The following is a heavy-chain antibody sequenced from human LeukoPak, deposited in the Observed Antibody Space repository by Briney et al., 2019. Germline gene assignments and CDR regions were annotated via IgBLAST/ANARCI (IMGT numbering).Heavy chain of an antibody. D-gene: IGHD6-13*01. J-gene: IGHJ6*03. V-gene: IGHV4-34*01. CDR2: INHSGST. CDR1: GGSIGSYY. CDR3: ARKRKGISSSYPFLNYYYMDV. Sequence: PETLSLTCSVSGGSIGSYYWSWIRQPPGKGLEWIGEINHSGSTNYNPSLKSRVTISVDTSKNQFSLKLSSVTAADTAVYYCARKRKGISSSYPFLNYYYMDVWGKGTTVTVSS.